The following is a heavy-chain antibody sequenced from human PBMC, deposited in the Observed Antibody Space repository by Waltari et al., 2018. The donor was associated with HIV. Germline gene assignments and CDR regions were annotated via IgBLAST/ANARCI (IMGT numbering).Heavy chain of an antibody. CDR2: MNPNSGNT. D-gene: IGHD4-17*01. CDR3: ARGPQDYPKYYFDY. CDR1: GYTFTSYD. J-gene: IGHJ4*02. Sequence: QVQLVPSGAEVKKPGASVKVSCKASGYTFTSYDSTCVRQDTGQGLEWLGWMNPNSGNTGYAQRFQGRVTMTRNTSISTAYMELSSLRSEDTAVYFCARGPQDYPKYYFDYWGQGTLVTVSS. V-gene: IGHV1-8*02.